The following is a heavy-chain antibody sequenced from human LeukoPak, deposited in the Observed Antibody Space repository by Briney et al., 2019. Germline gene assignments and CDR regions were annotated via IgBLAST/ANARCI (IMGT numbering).Heavy chain of an antibody. CDR3: ARVLGSGSYG. D-gene: IGHD3-3*02. V-gene: IGHV3-7*01. CDR1: GFTFSSYP. CDR2: INQCGSDK. J-gene: IGHJ4*02. Sequence: GGSLRLSCAASGFTFSSYPMNWVRQAPWKGLDWVSNINQCGSDKYYVDSVKGRFTISRDNAKNSLYLQMNSLRAEDTAVYYFARVLGSGSYGWGEPTLVT.